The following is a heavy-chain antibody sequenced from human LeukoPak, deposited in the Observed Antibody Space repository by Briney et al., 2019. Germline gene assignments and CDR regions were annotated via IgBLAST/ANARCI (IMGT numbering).Heavy chain of an antibody. D-gene: IGHD3-10*01. J-gene: IGHJ4*02. Sequence: GGSLRLSCAASGFTFSNNWMFWVRQAPGKGLEWVANIKYDGGEKYYVDSVRGRFTISRDNAKNSLYLQMNSLRAEDTAVYYCAREPAYGSGSYPLDYWGQGTLVTVSS. CDR3: AREPAYGSGSYPLDY. CDR2: IKYDGGEK. CDR1: GFTFSNNW. V-gene: IGHV3-7*01.